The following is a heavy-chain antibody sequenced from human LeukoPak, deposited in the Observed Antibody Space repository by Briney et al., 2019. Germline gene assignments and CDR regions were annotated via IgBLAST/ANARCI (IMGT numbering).Heavy chain of an antibody. D-gene: IGHD2-2*01. Sequence: GGSLRLSCAASGFTFSSYGMHWARQAPGKGLEGVAFIRYDGDKKYYADSVKGRFTISRDNSENTLYLQMNSLRVEDTAVYFCAKGREKYCTSTSCYHDYWGQGTLVTVSS. CDR1: GFTFSSYG. V-gene: IGHV3-30*02. CDR2: IRYDGDKK. CDR3: AKGREKYCTSTSCYHDY. J-gene: IGHJ4*02.